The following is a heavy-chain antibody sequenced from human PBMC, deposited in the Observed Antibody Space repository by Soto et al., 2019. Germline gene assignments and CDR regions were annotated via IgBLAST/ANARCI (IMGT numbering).Heavy chain of an antibody. J-gene: IGHJ4*02. D-gene: IGHD5-12*01. Sequence: GASVKVTCKASGYTFTSNGSSWVRQAPGQGLEWMGWINPANGDTRYSQKFLGRVSNTRDTSATVAYMELTSLTPDDTAVYYCARGPSSGCFDSWGQGTLVTVSS. CDR1: GYTFTSNG. V-gene: IGHV1-18*01. CDR2: INPANGDT. CDR3: ARGPSSGCFDS.